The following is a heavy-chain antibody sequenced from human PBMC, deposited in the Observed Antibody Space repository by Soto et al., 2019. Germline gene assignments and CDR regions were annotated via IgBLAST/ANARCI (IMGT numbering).Heavy chain of an antibody. CDR2: VSRSSSYI. J-gene: IGHJ4*02. CDR1: GFTFSGHT. V-gene: IGHV3-21*01. CDR3: ARCMGFDGSGYAFFDY. D-gene: IGHD3-10*01. Sequence: PGGSLRLSCAASGFTFSGHTINWVRQAPGKGLEWVSSVSRSSSYIYYADSVKGRFTVSRDDAEKSLYLQMNSLRAEDTAIYYCARCMGFDGSGYAFFDYWGQGTLVTVSS.